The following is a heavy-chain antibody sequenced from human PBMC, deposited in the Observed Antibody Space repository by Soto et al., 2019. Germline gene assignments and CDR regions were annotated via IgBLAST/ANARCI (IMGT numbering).Heavy chain of an antibody. D-gene: IGHD6-13*01. Sequence: SVKVSCKASGGTFSSYAISWVRQAPGQGLEWMGGIIPIFGTANYAQKFQGGVTITADESTSTAYMELSSLRSEDTAVYYCARFSSGSSRGGSSSSWFDPWGQGTLVTVSS. CDR1: GGTFSSYA. V-gene: IGHV1-69*13. CDR2: IIPIFGTA. J-gene: IGHJ5*02. CDR3: ARFSSGSSRGGSSSSWFDP.